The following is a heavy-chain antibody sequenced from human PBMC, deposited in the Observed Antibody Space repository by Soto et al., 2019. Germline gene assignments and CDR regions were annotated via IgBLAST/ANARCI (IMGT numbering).Heavy chain of an antibody. CDR2: INRDGTTT. CDR3: ARVGQGRYYFDY. Sequence: EVQVVESGGSLVQPGGSLRLSCAGSGFTFSGYWMHWVRQAPGKGLVWVSRINRDGTTTSYADSVKGRLTISRGNAKNTLYLQMTSLRAEDTAVYYCARVGQGRYYFDYWGRGTLVSVSS. CDR1: GFTFSGYW. J-gene: IGHJ4*02. V-gene: IGHV3-74*01.